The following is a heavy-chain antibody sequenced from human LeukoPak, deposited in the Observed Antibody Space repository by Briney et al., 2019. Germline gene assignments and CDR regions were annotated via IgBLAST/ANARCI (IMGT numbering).Heavy chain of an antibody. CDR2: IRSDGSTT. D-gene: IGHD3-3*01. CDR3: IRDWRNLAFDH. Sequence: GGSLRLSCVESRFTFSNFWMHWVRRAPGKGLVWVSRIRSDGSTTNYADSVKGRFTISRDNAKNTLYLQMNSLRAEDTAVYYCIRDWRNLAFDHWGHGTLVTVSS. CDR1: RFTFSNFW. J-gene: IGHJ4*01. V-gene: IGHV3-74*01.